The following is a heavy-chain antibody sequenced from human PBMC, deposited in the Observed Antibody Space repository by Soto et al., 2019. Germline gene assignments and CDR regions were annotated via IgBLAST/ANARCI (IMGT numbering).Heavy chain of an antibody. CDR3: ARARLRAVYAFHI. Sequence: QVQLQESDAGLVKASQTLSLTCTVSGGSVSSGAYYWTWIRQRPGKGLEWIGYIYYSGSTYYSPSPKSRLSISLDTSKNQSALRLRSVSAADTAMDYCARARLRAVYAFHIWGQGTMVTVSS. CDR2: IYYSGST. CDR1: GGSVSSGAYY. D-gene: IGHD5-12*01. V-gene: IGHV4-31*03. J-gene: IGHJ3*02.